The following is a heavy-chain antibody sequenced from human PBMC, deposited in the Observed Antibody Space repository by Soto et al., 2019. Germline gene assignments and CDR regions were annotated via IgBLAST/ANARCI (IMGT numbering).Heavy chain of an antibody. CDR3: ARDLRGDGDAYFYYGMDV. V-gene: IGHV1-46*01. CDR2: INPSGGST. J-gene: IGHJ6*02. D-gene: IGHD4-17*01. Sequence: QVQLVKSGAEVKKPGASVKISCKPSGYIFTSHSIHWVRQAPGQGLEWLGIINPSGGSTTYAQKFRGRVIMTRDTSTSTVYMELSSLRSEDTAVYYCARDLRGDGDAYFYYGMDVWGQGTTVTVSS. CDR1: GYIFTSHS.